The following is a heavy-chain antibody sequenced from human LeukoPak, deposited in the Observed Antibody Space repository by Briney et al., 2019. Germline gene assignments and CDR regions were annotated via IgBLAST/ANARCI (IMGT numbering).Heavy chain of an antibody. D-gene: IGHD4-11*01. CDR1: GFTFSSYA. V-gene: IGHV3-48*04. CDR3: AKERATTTSFDY. CDR2: ISSSGSTI. J-gene: IGHJ4*02. Sequence: PGGSLRLSCAASGFTFSSYAMSWVRQAPGKGLEWVSYISSSGSTIYYADSVKGRFTISRDNAKNSLYLQMNSLRAEGTAVYFCAKERATTTSFDYWGQGTLVTVSS.